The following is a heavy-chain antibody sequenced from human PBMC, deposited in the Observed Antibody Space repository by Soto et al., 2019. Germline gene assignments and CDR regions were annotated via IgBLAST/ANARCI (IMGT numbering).Heavy chain of an antibody. CDR1: GDSINNYY. CDR2: IYYTGST. J-gene: IGHJ4*02. D-gene: IGHD6-13*01. V-gene: IGHV4-59*01. CDR3: AKYRCTEAEGFTLYY. Sequence: PSETLSLTCTVSGDSINNYYWCWIRQPPGKRLEWIGYIYYTGSTTYNPSLESRVTMSVDTSKNQFSLKLNSVNAADTAVYYCAKYRCTEAEGFTLYYWGRRTLVTVSS.